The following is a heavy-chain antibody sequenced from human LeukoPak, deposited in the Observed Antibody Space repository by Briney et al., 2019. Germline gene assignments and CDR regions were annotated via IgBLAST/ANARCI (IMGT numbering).Heavy chain of an antibody. CDR1: GGTSSSYA. V-gene: IGHV1-69*13. J-gene: IGHJ4*02. D-gene: IGHD3-10*01. CDR3: AVWGSGSYFDY. CDR2: IIPIFGTA. Sequence: ASVKVSCKASGGTSSSYAISWVRQAPGQGLEWMGGIIPIFGTANYAQKFQGRVTITADESTSTAYMELSSLRSEDTAVYYCAVWGSGSYFDYWGQGTLVTVSS.